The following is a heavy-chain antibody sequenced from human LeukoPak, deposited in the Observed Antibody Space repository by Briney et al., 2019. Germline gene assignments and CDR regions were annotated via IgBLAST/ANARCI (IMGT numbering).Heavy chain of an antibody. Sequence: PSEALSLTCAVSGYSISSGYYWGWIRQPPGKGLEWIGSIYYSGSTYYNPSLKSRVTISVDTSKNQFSLKLNSVTAADTAVYYCARHQDYYYYYMDVWGKGTTVTVSS. J-gene: IGHJ6*03. CDR1: GYSISSGYY. V-gene: IGHV4-38-2*01. CDR3: ARHQDYYYYYMDV. CDR2: IYYSGST.